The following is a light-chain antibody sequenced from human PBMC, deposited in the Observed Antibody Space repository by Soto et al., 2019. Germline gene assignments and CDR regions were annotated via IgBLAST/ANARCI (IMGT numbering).Light chain of an antibody. CDR2: DAS. J-gene: IGKJ4*01. Sequence: DIQMTQSPSSLSASIGDRVTITCQASQDISNYLNWYQQKPGKAPNLLIFDASNLETGVPSRFSGSGSGTDFTLTISSLQPEDIATYYCQQYDNGPPALTFGGGTKVEIK. V-gene: IGKV1-33*01. CDR1: QDISNY. CDR3: QQYDNGPPALT.